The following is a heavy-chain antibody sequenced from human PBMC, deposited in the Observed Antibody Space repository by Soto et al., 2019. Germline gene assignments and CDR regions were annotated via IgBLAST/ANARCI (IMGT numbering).Heavy chain of an antibody. J-gene: IGHJ4*02. D-gene: IGHD3-10*01. CDR1: GYTFTSYF. Sequence: QVQLVQSGAEAKKPGASVKVSCKASGYTFTSYFMHWVRQAPGQGLEWMGVINPSGGGTTYAQRFQGRVTMTRDTSTSTVYMDLSSLRSEDTAFYYCTRAVRGGDFDYWGQGTLVTVSS. CDR3: TRAVRGGDFDY. CDR2: INPSGGGT. V-gene: IGHV1-46*03.